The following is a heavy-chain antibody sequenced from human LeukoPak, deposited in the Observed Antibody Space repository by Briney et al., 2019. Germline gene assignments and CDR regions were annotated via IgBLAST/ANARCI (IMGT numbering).Heavy chain of an antibody. J-gene: IGHJ3*02. CDR3: ARDYYSLKTGRVRAFDI. Sequence: PSRTLSLTCAVSGGSISSNNWWSGVRQPPNKGLAWIGEMYHSGSAMYNPSLKSRVTISVDKSKNQFSLKLSSVTAADTAVYYCARDYYSLKTGRVRAFDIWGQGTMVTVSS. D-gene: IGHD3-10*01. V-gene: IGHV4-4*02. CDR2: MYHSGSA. CDR1: GGSISSNNW.